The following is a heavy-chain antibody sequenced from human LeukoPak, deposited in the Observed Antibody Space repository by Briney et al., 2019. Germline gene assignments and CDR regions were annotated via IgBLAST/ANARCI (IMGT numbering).Heavy chain of an antibody. CDR2: IYYSGST. Sequence: SETLSLTCTVSGGSISSSSYYWGWIRQPPGKGLEWIGSIYYSGSTYYNPSLESRVTISVDTSKNQFSLKLSSVTAADTAVYYCARVRYYYYMDVWGKGTTVTVSS. CDR1: GGSISSSSYY. J-gene: IGHJ6*03. V-gene: IGHV4-39*07. CDR3: ARVRYYYYMDV.